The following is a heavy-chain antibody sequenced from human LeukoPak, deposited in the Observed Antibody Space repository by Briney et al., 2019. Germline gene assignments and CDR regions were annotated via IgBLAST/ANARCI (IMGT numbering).Heavy chain of an antibody. CDR2: IDPNSGDT. V-gene: IGHV1-2*02. CDR1: GYTFTGYY. J-gene: IGHJ4*02. D-gene: IGHD3-22*01. CDR3: ARAMNSWFLLDLDY. Sequence: ASVKVSCKASGYTFTGYYIHWVRQAPGQGLERMGWIDPNSGDTKYVQEFQGRVTMTRDTSISTAYMDLSSLRSDDTAMYYCARAMNSWFLLDLDYWGQGTLVTVSS.